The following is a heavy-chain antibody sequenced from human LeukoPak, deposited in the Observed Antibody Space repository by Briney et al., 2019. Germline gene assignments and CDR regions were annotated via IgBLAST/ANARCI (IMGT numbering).Heavy chain of an antibody. CDR1: GGSISSGDYY. CDR2: IYYSGST. J-gene: IGHJ6*02. D-gene: IGHD1-1*01. CDR3: ARDWKPDYYYGMDV. Sequence: SQTLSLICTVSGGSISSGDYYWNWIRQPPGKGLEWIGYIYYSGSTYYNPSLKSRVTISVDTSKNQFSLKLSSVTAADTAVYYCARDWKPDYYYGMDVWGQGTTVTVSS. V-gene: IGHV4-30-4*01.